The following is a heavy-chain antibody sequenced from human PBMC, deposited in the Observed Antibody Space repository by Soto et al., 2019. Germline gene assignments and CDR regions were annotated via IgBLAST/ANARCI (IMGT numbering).Heavy chain of an antibody. CDR2: ISFAGGTK. D-gene: IGHD1-26*01. CDR1: GFSFSRYK. V-gene: IGHV3-30-3*01. CDR3: ASGLHAGYSGTYYFDY. Sequence: QVQLVESGGGVVQPGRSLRLSCAASGFSFSRYKMHWVRQAPGKGLEWVAVISFAGGTKNYADSVKGRFTISRDNPKNTLSLQMNSLRTDDTAIYYWASGLHAGYSGTYYFDYWGQGTLVTVSS. J-gene: IGHJ4*02.